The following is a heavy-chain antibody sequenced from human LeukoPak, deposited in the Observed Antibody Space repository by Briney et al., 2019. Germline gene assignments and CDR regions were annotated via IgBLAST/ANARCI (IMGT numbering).Heavy chain of an antibody. D-gene: IGHD7-27*01. CDR3: AKGTGDTAYYFDF. CDR1: GFTFSNYA. J-gene: IGHJ4*02. V-gene: IGHV3-23*01. CDR2: ISSSGGST. Sequence: GGSLRLSCAASGFTFSNYAMSWVRQAPGKGLEWVSSISSSGGSTYYADSVKGQFTISRDNSENTLYLQMSGLRAEDTAIYYCAKGTGDTAYYFDFWGQGVLVTVSS.